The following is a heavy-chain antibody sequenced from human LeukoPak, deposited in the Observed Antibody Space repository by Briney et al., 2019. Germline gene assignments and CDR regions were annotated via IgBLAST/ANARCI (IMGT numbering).Heavy chain of an antibody. D-gene: IGHD6-13*01. CDR1: GVSFSGYY. CDR3: ARRYSKKPLDY. CDR2: INHSGST. Sequence: SETLSLTCAVYGVSFSGYYWSWIRQPPGKGLEWIGEINHSGSTNYNPSLKSRVTISVDTSKNQFSLKLSSVTAADTAVYYCARRYSKKPLDYWGQGTLVTVSS. V-gene: IGHV4-34*01. J-gene: IGHJ4*02.